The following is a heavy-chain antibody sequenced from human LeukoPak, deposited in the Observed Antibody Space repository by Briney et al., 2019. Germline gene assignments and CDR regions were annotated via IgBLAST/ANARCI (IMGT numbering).Heavy chain of an antibody. V-gene: IGHV1-69*05. Sequence: ASVKVSCKASGGTFSSYAISWVRQAPGQGLEWMGGIILIFGTANYAQKFQGRVTITTDESTSTAYMELSSLRSEDTAVYYCARVIVVVPAAISGWFDPWGQGTLVTVSS. CDR3: ARVIVVVPAAISGWFDP. D-gene: IGHD2-2*01. J-gene: IGHJ5*02. CDR1: GGTFSSYA. CDR2: IILIFGTA.